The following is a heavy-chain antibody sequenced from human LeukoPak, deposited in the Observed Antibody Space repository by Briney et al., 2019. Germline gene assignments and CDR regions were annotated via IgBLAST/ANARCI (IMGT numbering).Heavy chain of an antibody. V-gene: IGHV3-21*01. CDR1: GFTFSSYW. CDR3: ARENSGSYYQFDC. CDR2: ISPSGRNT. Sequence: PGGSLRLSCAASGFTFSSYWMSWVRQAPGKGLEWVSAISPSGRNTYYADSVKGRFTISRDNAKNSLYLQMNSLRPEDTAVYYCARENSGSYYQFDCWGQGTLVTVSS. D-gene: IGHD1-26*01. J-gene: IGHJ4*02.